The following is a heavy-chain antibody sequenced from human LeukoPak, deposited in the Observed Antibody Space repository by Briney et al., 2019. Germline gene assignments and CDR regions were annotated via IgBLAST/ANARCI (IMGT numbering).Heavy chain of an antibody. D-gene: IGHD4-17*01. V-gene: IGHV1-18*01. CDR2: ISAYNGNT. Sequence: ASVKVSCKASGYPFDNFGLTWVRQAPGQGLEWMGWISAYNGNTHYAQKFPGRLTLTTETSTSTAHLELRSLKSDDTAVYYCARDRVGGDLTGVSLYWGQGTLVTVSS. CDR3: ARDRVGGDLTGVSLY. J-gene: IGHJ4*01. CDR1: GYPFDNFG.